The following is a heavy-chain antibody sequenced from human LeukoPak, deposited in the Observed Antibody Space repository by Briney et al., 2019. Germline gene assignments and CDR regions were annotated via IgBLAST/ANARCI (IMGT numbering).Heavy chain of an antibody. Sequence: PGGSLRLSCAASGFTVSSNYMSWVRQAPGKGLEWVSVIYSGGSTYYADSVKGRFTISRDNSKNTLYLQVNSLRAEDTAVYYCARRYYYYMDVWGKGTTVTVSS. CDR1: GFTVSSNY. J-gene: IGHJ6*03. CDR3: ARRYYYYMDV. V-gene: IGHV3-66*02. CDR2: IYSGGST.